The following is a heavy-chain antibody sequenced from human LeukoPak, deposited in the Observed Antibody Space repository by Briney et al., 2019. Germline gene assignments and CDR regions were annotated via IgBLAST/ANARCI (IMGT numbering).Heavy chain of an antibody. D-gene: IGHD3-10*01. CDR2: IQQDGTEK. J-gene: IGHJ4*02. CDR3: AKVAKYYYGSETYYFFEH. V-gene: IGHV3-7*01. CDR1: GFTFNNYA. Sequence: GGSLRLSCAASGFTFNNYAMSWVRQAPGKGLEWVANIQQDGTEKYYADSVKGRFTISRDNAKNSLYLQMNSLRVEDTAVYYCAKVAKYYYGSETYYFFEHWGQGTPVTASS.